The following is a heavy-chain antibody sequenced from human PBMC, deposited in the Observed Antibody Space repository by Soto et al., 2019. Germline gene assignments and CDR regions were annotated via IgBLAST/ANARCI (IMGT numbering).Heavy chain of an antibody. CDR3: ARRDWSGSTSHFYFDY. V-gene: IGHV4-4*02. D-gene: IGHD3-9*01. CDR2: IYHSGRT. Sequence: PSETLSLTCAVSGGSIITSNWWNWVRQPPGKGLEWIGEIYHSGRTYYKPSLKSRVAMSVDTSKNQFSLKLTSATAADTAVYYCARRDWSGSTSHFYFDYWGQGVLVTVSS. J-gene: IGHJ4*02. CDR1: GGSIITSNW.